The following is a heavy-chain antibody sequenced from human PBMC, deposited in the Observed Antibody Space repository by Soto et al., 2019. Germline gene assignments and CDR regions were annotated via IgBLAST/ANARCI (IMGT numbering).Heavy chain of an antibody. CDR1: GYSFSSYW. V-gene: IGHV5-51*01. CDR2: IYPGDSDT. J-gene: IGHJ4*02. CDR3: SCTRTGGSSSHWSPRSDS. D-gene: IGHD2-15*01. Sequence: GESLKISCTGSGYSFSSYWIGWVRQIPGQGPEWIGIIYPGDSDTRYSPSFPGQVTISADKSISTAYPQWSSLKASDTAMYYCSCTRTGGSSSHWSPRSDSWGKGTLVTVSS.